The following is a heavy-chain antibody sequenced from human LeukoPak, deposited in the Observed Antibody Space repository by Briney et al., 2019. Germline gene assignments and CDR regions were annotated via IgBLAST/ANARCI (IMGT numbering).Heavy chain of an antibody. CDR3: ARGRVPVGRFDP. CDR2: IIPIFGTA. D-gene: IGHD1-26*01. Sequence: ASVKVSCKASGGTFSSYAISWVRQAPGQGLEWMGGIIPIFGTANYAQKFQGRVTITTDESTSTAYMELSSLRSEDTAVYDCARGRVPVGRFDPWGQGTLVTVSS. V-gene: IGHV1-69*05. J-gene: IGHJ5*02. CDR1: GGTFSSYA.